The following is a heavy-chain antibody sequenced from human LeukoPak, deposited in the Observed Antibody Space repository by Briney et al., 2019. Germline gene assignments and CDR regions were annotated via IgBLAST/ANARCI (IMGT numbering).Heavy chain of an antibody. D-gene: IGHD3-10*01. Sequence: PGGSLRLSCAASGFTFSSYAMHWVRQAPAQGLEWVAIISYDGSSEYYADSVNGRFIISRDNSKNTLYLQMNSLRAEDTAVYYCARDPLTYGSGRYYQAFDYWGQGTLVTVSS. V-gene: IGHV3-30-3*01. CDR2: ISYDGSSE. CDR1: GFTFSSYA. J-gene: IGHJ4*02. CDR3: ARDPLTYGSGRYYQAFDY.